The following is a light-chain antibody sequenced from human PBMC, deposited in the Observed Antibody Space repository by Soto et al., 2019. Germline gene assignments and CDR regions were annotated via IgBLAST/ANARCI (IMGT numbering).Light chain of an antibody. J-gene: IGKJ4*01. CDR3: QQYDSSPLT. V-gene: IGKV3-20*01. Sequence: EIVLTQSPGTLSLSPGERATLSCRASQSVSSSYLAWYQQKPGQAPRLLIYVASSMATGIPDRFSGSGSGTDFTLTISRLEPEDFAVYYCQQYDSSPLTFGGGTKVEIK. CDR2: VAS. CDR1: QSVSSSY.